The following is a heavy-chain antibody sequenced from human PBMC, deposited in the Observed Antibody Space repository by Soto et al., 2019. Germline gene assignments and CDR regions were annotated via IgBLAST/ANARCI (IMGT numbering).Heavy chain of an antibody. J-gene: IGHJ4*02. D-gene: IGHD3-9*01. CDR2: IWYDGSNK. CDR1: GFTFSSYG. Sequence: GGSLRLSCAASGFTFSSYGMHWVRQAPGKGLEWVAVIWYDGSNKYYADSVKGRFTISRDNSKNTLYLQMNSLRAEDTAVYYCASWLGDYDILTGYPDYWGQGTLVTVSS. CDR3: ASWLGDYDILTGYPDY. V-gene: IGHV3-33*01.